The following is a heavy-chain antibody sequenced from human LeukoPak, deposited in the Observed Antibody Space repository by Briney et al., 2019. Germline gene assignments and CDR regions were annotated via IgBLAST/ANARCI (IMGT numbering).Heavy chain of an antibody. Sequence: PGGSLRLSCAASGFTFSNYGMHWVRQAPGKGLEWVAVIWYDGSNKYCADSVKGRFTISRDNSKNTLYLQMNSLRAEDTAVYHCARDPAMVVGMDVWGQGTTVTVSS. CDR1: GFTFSNYG. V-gene: IGHV3-33*01. D-gene: IGHD5-18*01. J-gene: IGHJ6*02. CDR3: ARDPAMVVGMDV. CDR2: IWYDGSNK.